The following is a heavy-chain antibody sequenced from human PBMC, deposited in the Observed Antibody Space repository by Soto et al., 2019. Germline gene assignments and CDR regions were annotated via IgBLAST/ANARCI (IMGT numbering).Heavy chain of an antibody. CDR3: ARGLFVNTIFGVVIRYYFDY. Sequence: SETLSLTCAVYGGSFSGYYWSWIRQPPGKGLEWIGEINHSGSTNYNPSLKSRVTISVDTSKNQFSLKLSSVTAADTAVYYCARGLFVNTIFGVVIRYYFDYWGQGTLVTVSS. D-gene: IGHD3-3*01. CDR2: INHSGST. V-gene: IGHV4-34*01. J-gene: IGHJ4*02. CDR1: GGSFSGYY.